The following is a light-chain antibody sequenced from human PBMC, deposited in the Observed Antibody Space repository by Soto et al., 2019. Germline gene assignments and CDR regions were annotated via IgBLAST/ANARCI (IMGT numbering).Light chain of an antibody. V-gene: IGKV1-5*01. J-gene: IGKJ1*01. CDR2: VAS. CDR3: QQYNTLSGT. CDR1: QTITTW. Sequence: DIQMTQSPSTLSASVGDRVTITCRASQTITTWLAWYQQKPGKAPKLLIYVASTLESGVPSRFSGSGFGTEFSLPISSLQPDDFASYYCQQYNTLSGTFGQGTKVEIK.